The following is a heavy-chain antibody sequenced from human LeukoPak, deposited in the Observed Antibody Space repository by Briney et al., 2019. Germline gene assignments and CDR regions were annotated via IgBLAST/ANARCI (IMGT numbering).Heavy chain of an antibody. V-gene: IGHV1-2*02. J-gene: IGHJ3*02. CDR1: GYTFTSYG. CDR3: ASQSAAGLNDAFDI. D-gene: IGHD6-25*01. CDR2: INPNSGGT. Sequence: ASVKVSCKASGYTFTSYGISWVRQAPGQGLEWMGWINPNSGGTNYAQKFQGRVTMTRDTSISTAYMELSRLRSDDTAVYYCASQSAAGLNDAFDIWGQGTMVTVSS.